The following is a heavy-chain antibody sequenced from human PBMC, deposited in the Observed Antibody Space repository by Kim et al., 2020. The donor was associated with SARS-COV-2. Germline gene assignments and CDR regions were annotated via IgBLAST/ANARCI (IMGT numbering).Heavy chain of an antibody. Sequence: ASVKVSCKASGYTFTSYDINWVRQATGQGLEWMGWMNPNSGNTGYAQKFQGRVTMTRNTSISTAYMELSSLRSEDTAVYYCARGRSYYDYVWGSYRYRAVDYWGQGTLVTVSS. CDR3: ARGRSYYDYVWGSYRYRAVDY. D-gene: IGHD3-16*02. CDR1: GYTFTSYD. V-gene: IGHV1-8*01. CDR2: MNPNSGNT. J-gene: IGHJ4*02.